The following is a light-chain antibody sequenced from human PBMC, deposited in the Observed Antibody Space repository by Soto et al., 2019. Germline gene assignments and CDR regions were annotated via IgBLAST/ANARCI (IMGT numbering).Light chain of an antibody. Sequence: DIQMTQSPSSLFASVGDRVTITCQATQDINIYLNWYQQKPGKAPNLLIYEASNLEIGVPSRFSGSGSGKHFTFTISSLQTEDIGAYYCLQYDILPITFGRGTRLEIK. CDR2: EAS. CDR3: LQYDILPIT. J-gene: IGKJ5*01. V-gene: IGKV1-33*01. CDR1: QDINIY.